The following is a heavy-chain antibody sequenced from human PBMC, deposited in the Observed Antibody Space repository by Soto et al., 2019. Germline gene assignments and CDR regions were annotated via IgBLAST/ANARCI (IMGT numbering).Heavy chain of an antibody. J-gene: IGHJ4*02. CDR3: AREGGYCNGGGGRYFAS. CDR1: GFTFSTYS. CDR2: INTASYI. V-gene: IGHV3-21*01. Sequence: EVLLVESGGGLVKPGGSLRLSCAASGFTFSTYSMNWVRQAPGKGLEWVSSINTASYIYYADSVKGRFTISRDDAKNSLYLQMNRLRDDDTAVYYCAREGGYCNGGGGRYFASWGQGTLVPGS. D-gene: IGHD2-15*01.